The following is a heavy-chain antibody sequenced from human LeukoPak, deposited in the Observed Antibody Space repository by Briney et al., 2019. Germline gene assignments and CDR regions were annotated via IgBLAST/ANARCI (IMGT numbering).Heavy chain of an antibody. J-gene: IGHJ4*02. Sequence: PSETLSLTCAVYGGSFSGYYWSWIRQPPGKGLEWIGEINHSGSTNYNPSLKSRVTISVDTSKNQFSLKLSSVTAADTAVYYCAKQEKALGRNPNFDYWGQGTLVTVSS. CDR1: GGSFSGYY. V-gene: IGHV4-34*01. D-gene: IGHD5-24*01. CDR2: INHSGST. CDR3: AKQEKALGRNPNFDY.